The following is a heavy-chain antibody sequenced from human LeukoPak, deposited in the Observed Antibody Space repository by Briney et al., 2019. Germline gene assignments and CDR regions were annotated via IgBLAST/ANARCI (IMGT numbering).Heavy chain of an antibody. J-gene: IGHJ4*02. CDR1: GFTLTTYA. CDR2: VSGNGGLT. CDR3: AKVLPTSGWSSSCYFDY. Sequence: GGSLRLSCAASGFTLTTYAMSWVRQAPGKGLEWVSAVSGNGGLTYYADSVKGRFIISRDNSKNTLSLQMNSLRAEDTAMYYCAKVLPTSGWSSSCYFDYWGQGTPVTVSS. D-gene: IGHD6-19*01. V-gene: IGHV3-23*01.